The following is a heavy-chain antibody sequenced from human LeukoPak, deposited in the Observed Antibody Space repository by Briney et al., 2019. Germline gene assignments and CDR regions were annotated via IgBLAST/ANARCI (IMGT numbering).Heavy chain of an antibody. Sequence: ASVKVSCKASGYTFTGYYMHWVRQAPGQGLEWMGWVNPNSGGTNYAQQFQGRVTMTRETSISTAYMELSRLRSDDTAVYYCARVLRYFDWQPFDYWGQGTLVTVSS. CDR3: ARVLRYFDWQPFDY. J-gene: IGHJ4*02. V-gene: IGHV1-2*02. CDR1: GYTFTGYY. D-gene: IGHD3-9*01. CDR2: VNPNSGGT.